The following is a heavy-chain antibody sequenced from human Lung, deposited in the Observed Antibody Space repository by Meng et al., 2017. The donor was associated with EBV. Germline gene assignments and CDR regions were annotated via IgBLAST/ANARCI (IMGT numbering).Heavy chain of an antibody. CDR2: FDPAEGET. D-gene: IGHD3-16*02. CDR3: ATVDSDYVWGSYHSGYYFDY. CDR1: GHRSGELS. J-gene: IGHJ4*02. Sequence: QVQLIQSGAEARKPXXSAKVXCKVPGHRSGELSIHWVRQTPGKGLDWMGGFDPAEGETIDAHNFRDRAIMTDDTSTDTAYMELSSLTFEDTAVYICATVDSDYVWGSYHSGYYFDYRGQGTLVTVSS. V-gene: IGHV1-24*01.